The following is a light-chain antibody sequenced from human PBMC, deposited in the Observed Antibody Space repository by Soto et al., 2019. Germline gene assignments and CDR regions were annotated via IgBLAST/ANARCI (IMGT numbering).Light chain of an antibody. CDR2: DN. CDR3: AAWDASLNGVV. V-gene: IGLV1-44*01. Sequence: QSALTQPPSASGTPGLRVTFSCSGSSSNIGSNPFSWYQLLPATDPNLLIYDNERHSAVRDRFSGSKSGTSTSLAISGLQSENEADYYCAAWDASLNGVVFGGGTQLTVL. J-gene: IGLJ2*01. CDR1: SSNIGSNP.